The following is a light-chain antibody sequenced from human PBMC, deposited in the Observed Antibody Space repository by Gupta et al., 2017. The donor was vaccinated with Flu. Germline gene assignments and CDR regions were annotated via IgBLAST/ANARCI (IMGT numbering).Light chain of an antibody. CDR2: DVT. CDR3: SSYTSTNTFYV. V-gene: IGLV2-14*03. Sequence: QSALPQPASVSGSPVQSITISCTGTSSDVGRSNSVSWYQQHPGKAPKLIIYDVTNRPSGVSSRFSGSKSGNTASLTISGLEAEEESDYFCSSYTSTNTFYVFGTGTKVTVL. CDR1: SSDVGRSNS. J-gene: IGLJ1*01.